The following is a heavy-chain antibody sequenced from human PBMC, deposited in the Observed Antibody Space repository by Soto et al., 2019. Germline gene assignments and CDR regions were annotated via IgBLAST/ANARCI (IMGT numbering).Heavy chain of an antibody. CDR2: IYYSGST. J-gene: IGHJ4*02. Sequence: TVSGGSISSGDYYWSWIRQPPGKGLERIGYIYYSGSTYYNPSLKSRVTISVDTSKNQFSLKLSSVTAADTAVYYCAGQYYYDSSGYFHVDYWGQGTLVTVSS. V-gene: IGHV4-30-4*01. D-gene: IGHD3-22*01. CDR1: GGSISSGDYY. CDR3: AGQYYYDSSGYFHVDY.